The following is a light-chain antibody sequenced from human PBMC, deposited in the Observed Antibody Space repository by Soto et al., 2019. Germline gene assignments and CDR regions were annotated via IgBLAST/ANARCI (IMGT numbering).Light chain of an antibody. CDR2: DTS. V-gene: IGKV3-11*01. J-gene: IGKJ3*01. CDR3: HQYIHSPFT. Sequence: VLTQSPATLSLSPGERATLSCRASQSVNIYLAWYQQKPGQAPRLLIYDTSDRATGVPARFSGSGSGTDFTLTISSLESEDFAVYFCHQYIHSPFTFGPGTKVEIK. CDR1: QSVNIY.